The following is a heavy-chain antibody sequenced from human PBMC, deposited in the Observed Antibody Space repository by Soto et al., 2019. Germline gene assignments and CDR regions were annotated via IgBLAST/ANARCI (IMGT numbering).Heavy chain of an antibody. D-gene: IGHD1-26*01. J-gene: IGHJ4*02. CDR3: ARGDPSGDY. Sequence: GGSLSLSCAASGFTFSSYSMNWVRQAPGKGLEWVSYISSSSSTIYYADSVKGRFTISRDNAKNSLYLQMNSLRAEDTAVYYCARGDPSGDYWGQGTLVTVSS. CDR2: ISSSSSTI. CDR1: GFTFSSYS. V-gene: IGHV3-48*01.